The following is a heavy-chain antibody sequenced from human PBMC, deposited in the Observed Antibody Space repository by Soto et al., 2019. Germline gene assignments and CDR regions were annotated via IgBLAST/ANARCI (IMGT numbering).Heavy chain of an antibody. J-gene: IGHJ4*02. D-gene: IGHD6-13*01. V-gene: IGHV4-30-2*01. Sequence: QLQLQESGSGLVKPSQTLSLTCAVSGGSISSGGYSWGWIRQPPGKGLEWIGYIYHSGSTYYNPSHKGRVTVSVDRHQNQFSLKLSSVTAADTAVYYCARSTAALSGDFDYWGQGTLVTVSS. CDR1: GGSISSGGYS. CDR3: ARSTAALSGDFDY. CDR2: IYHSGST.